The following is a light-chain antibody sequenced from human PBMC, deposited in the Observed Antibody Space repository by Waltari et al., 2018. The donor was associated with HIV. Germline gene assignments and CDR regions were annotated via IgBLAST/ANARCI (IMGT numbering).Light chain of an antibody. V-gene: IGKV4-1*01. CDR1: RTILSSPDNRNY. Sequence: DIVRTQSPDSLPVSLCERATINCTSSRTILSSPDNRNYLAWYRPEPRQPPNLVISWASTRDSGVPDRFSGSGSETDFTLSIARLQAEDVALYHCEQYFRIPPPFGGGTKVEIK. CDR2: WAS. J-gene: IGKJ4*01. CDR3: EQYFRIPPP.